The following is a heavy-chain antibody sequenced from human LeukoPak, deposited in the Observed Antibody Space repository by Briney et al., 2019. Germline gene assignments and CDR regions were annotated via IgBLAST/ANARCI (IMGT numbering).Heavy chain of an antibody. J-gene: IGHJ6*02. Sequence: GGSLRLSCSASGFPLSSYAMHWVRQAPWKGLEYVSAISDSGGSTYYADSVKGRFTISRDNSKNTLYLQMSSLRAEDTAVYFCVRGYSFGPYGMDVWGQGTTVTVSS. CDR3: VRGYSFGPYGMDV. CDR1: GFPLSSYA. V-gene: IGHV3-64D*09. D-gene: IGHD2-15*01. CDR2: ISDSGGST.